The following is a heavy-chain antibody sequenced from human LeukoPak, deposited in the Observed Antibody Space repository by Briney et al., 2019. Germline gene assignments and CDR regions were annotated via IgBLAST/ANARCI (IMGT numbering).Heavy chain of an antibody. CDR3: ARDPEYGDYRYGMDV. V-gene: IGHV4-30-4*01. CDR1: GGSISSGDYY. J-gene: IGHJ6*02. D-gene: IGHD4-17*01. CDR2: IYYSGST. Sequence: SETLSLTCTVSGGSISSGDYYWSWIRQPPGKGLEWIGYIYYSGSTYYNPSLKSRVTISVDTSKNQFSLKLSSVTAADTAVYYFARDPEYGDYRYGMDVWGQGTTVTVSS.